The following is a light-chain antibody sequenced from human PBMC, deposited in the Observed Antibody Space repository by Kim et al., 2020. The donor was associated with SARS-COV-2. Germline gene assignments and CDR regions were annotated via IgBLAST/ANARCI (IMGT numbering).Light chain of an antibody. Sequence: GQRVTVTSTGTGTNIGSKYVNWYQQLPGKAPKLLIYWNNRRPSGVPDRFSGSKSGTSASLAISGLRAEDEADYYCAAWDDSLSGVLFGGGTQLTVL. V-gene: IGLV1-47*01. CDR3: AAWDDSLSGVL. CDR2: WNN. CDR1: GTNIGSKY. J-gene: IGLJ2*01.